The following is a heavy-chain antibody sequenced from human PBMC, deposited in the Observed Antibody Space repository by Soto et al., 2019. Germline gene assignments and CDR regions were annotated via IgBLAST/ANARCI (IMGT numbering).Heavy chain of an antibody. J-gene: IGHJ6*02. CDR2: IWYDGSNK. D-gene: IGHD6-13*01. Sequence: PGGSLRLSCAASGFTFSSYGMHWVRQAPGKGLEWVAVIWYDGSNKYYADSVKGRFTISRDNSKNTLYLQMNSLRAEDTAVYYCASIQTFYSSSWYGMLNYYYYYGMDVWGQGTTVTVSS. V-gene: IGHV3-33*01. CDR1: GFTFSSYG. CDR3: ASIQTFYSSSWYGMLNYYYYYGMDV.